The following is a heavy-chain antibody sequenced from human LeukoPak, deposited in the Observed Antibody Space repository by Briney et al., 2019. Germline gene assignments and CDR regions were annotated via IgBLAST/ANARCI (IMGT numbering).Heavy chain of an antibody. V-gene: IGHV5-51*01. CDR3: ARREYTKNGIDY. CDR2: IYPGDSDT. D-gene: IGHD5-18*01. CDR1: GYSFTSYW. J-gene: IGHJ4*02. Sequence: PGESLKISCEGSGYSFTSYWIAWVRQMPGKGLEWMGIIYPGDSDTRYGPSFQGQVTISVDKSISTAYLHWSSLLASDTGMDYCARREYTKNGIDYWGQGTLVTVSS.